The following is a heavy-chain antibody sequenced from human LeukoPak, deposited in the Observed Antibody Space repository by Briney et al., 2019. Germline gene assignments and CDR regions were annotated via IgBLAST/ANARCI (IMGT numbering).Heavy chain of an antibody. CDR2: ISNNAVRT. V-gene: IGHV3-64*01. CDR1: GFTFSSYV. D-gene: IGHD3-10*01. J-gene: IGHJ4*02. CDR3: ARDLSGGGLDY. Sequence: GGSLRLSCVASGFTFSSYVMHSVRQAPGKGLEYVSAISNNAVRTYYANSVKGRFTISRDNSKNTLYLQMGSLRSEDMAMYYCARDLSGGGLDYWGPGTLFTVPS.